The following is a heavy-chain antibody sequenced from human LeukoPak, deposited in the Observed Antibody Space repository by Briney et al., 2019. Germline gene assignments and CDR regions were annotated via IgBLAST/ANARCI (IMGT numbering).Heavy chain of an antibody. Sequence: SETLSLTCTVSGGSISSITYYWGWIRQPPGKGLEWVGHMYYRGNTFYNPSLKSRVTISVDTSKNQSSLKLRSGTAADTAVYFCARLYGNYQNYFDYWGQGTLVTVSS. CDR2: MYYRGNT. J-gene: IGHJ4*02. CDR3: ARLYGNYQNYFDY. V-gene: IGHV4-39*07. CDR1: GGSISSITYY. D-gene: IGHD1-7*01.